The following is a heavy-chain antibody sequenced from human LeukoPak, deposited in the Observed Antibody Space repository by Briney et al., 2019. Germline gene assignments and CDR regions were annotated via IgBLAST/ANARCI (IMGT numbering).Heavy chain of an antibody. CDR2: MNPNSGNT. Sequence: ASVKVSCKASGYTFTSYDINWVRQATGQGLEWMGWMNPNSGNTGYAQKFQGRVTMTRNTSISTAYMELSRLRSDDTAVYYCARGPYYYGSGSLRPPTTLPYGMDVWGQGTTVTVSS. D-gene: IGHD3-10*01. J-gene: IGHJ6*02. CDR3: ARGPYYYGSGSLRPPTTLPYGMDV. CDR1: GYTFTSYD. V-gene: IGHV1-8*01.